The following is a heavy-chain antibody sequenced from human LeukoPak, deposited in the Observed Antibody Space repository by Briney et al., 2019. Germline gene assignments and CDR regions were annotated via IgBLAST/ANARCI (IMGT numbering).Heavy chain of an antibody. CDR1: GFTFSDYS. V-gene: IGHV3-21*05. J-gene: IGHJ4*02. CDR3: ARDHKWAFDH. Sequence: GGSLRLSCATSGFTFSDYSMNWVRQAPGRGLEWISYIGLGSGFVSCSDSVKGRFTISRDTARNSVDLQMNSLRADDTAVYYCARDHKWAFDHWGQGTLVTVSS. D-gene: IGHD1-26*01. CDR2: IGLGSGFV.